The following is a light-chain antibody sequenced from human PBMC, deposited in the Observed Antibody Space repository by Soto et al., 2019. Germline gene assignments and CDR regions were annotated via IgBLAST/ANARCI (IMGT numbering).Light chain of an antibody. Sequence: DIEMTQSPSSLSASVGDRVTITCRASQSISIHLNWYQQKAGKAPKLLIYAASSLQSGFPSRFSASGSGTDFTLTINGLQPEDFATYYCQQTYSTPRTFGGGNKVEI. CDR3: QQTYSTPRT. CDR2: AAS. J-gene: IGKJ4*01. V-gene: IGKV1-39*01. CDR1: QSISIH.